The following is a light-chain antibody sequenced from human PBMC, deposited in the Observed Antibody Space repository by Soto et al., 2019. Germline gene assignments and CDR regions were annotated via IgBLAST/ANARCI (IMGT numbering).Light chain of an antibody. CDR3: QQANSFPIT. CDR1: QVISTW. CDR2: AAS. Sequence: DIQMTQSPSSVSASVGARVTITCRASQVISTWLAWYQQKPGQAPKLLIYAASVLESGVPSRFSGSGSGTDFTLTISSVQPEDFATYRCQQANSFPITVGQGTRLEIK. J-gene: IGKJ5*01. V-gene: IGKV1-12*01.